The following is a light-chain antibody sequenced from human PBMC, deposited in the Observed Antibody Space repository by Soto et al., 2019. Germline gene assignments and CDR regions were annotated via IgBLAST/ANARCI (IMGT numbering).Light chain of an antibody. CDR2: GAP. CDR3: QQYGGSNS. Sequence: EIVLTQSPGTLSLSPGQRATLSCRASQTVISNSLAWYQQKPGQAPRLLVFGAPSRATGIPDRFSGTGSGRDFTLTISRLEPEDFAVYYCQQYGGSNSLGGGTKVEIK. V-gene: IGKV3-20*01. J-gene: IGKJ4*01. CDR1: QTVISNS.